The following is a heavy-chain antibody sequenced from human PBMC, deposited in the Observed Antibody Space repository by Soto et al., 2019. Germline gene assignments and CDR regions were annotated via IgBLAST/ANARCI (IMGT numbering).Heavy chain of an antibody. V-gene: IGHV4-38-2*02. CDR2: VFHSGTT. CDR1: GSSINSGDF. Sequence: SETLSLTCAVSGSSINSGDFLGWVRQPPWKGLEWIGSVFHSGTTYYNPSLKSRVIISVDTSKNQFSLNLHSVTAADTAVYYCARDPHYYDNTDYLDYWGQGTLVTVSS. J-gene: IGHJ4*02. CDR3: ARDPHYYDNTDYLDY. D-gene: IGHD3-22*01.